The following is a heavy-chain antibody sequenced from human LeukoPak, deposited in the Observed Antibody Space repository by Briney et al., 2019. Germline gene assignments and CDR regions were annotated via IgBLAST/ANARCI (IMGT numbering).Heavy chain of an antibody. V-gene: IGHV4-59*01. CDR3: ARLSDYDVDTSHYMDV. Sequence: NSSETLSLTCTVSGASISGYLWTWIRQPPGKGLEWIGYVYDNGDTNYHPSFTGRVSISVDVSKNQFSLKLTSVLAADTADYFCARLSDYDVDTSHYMDVWGKGTTVTVSS. D-gene: IGHD3-22*01. J-gene: IGHJ6*03. CDR2: VYDNGDT. CDR1: GASISGYL.